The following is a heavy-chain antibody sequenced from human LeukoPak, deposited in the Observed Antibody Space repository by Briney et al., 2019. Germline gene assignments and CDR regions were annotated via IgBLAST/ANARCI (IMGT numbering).Heavy chain of an antibody. CDR1: GFTFSNYG. J-gene: IGHJ4*02. Sequence: GGSLRLSCAASGFTFSNYGMHWVRQAPGKGLDWVAFIHYDGSNKYYADSVKGRFAISRDDSKNTLYLQMNSLRAEDTAVYYCATRITMVRGVSDYWGQGTLVTVSS. D-gene: IGHD3-10*01. CDR2: IHYDGSNK. V-gene: IGHV3-30*02. CDR3: ATRITMVRGVSDY.